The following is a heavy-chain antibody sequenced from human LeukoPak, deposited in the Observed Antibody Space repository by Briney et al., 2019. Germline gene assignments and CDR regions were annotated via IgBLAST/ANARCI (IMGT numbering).Heavy chain of an antibody. CDR3: ASSTSIAAAGVLDY. V-gene: IGHV4-34*01. J-gene: IGHJ4*02. CDR2: INHSGST. D-gene: IGHD6-13*01. Sequence: WETLSLTCAVYGGSFSGYYWSWIRQPPGKGLEWIGEINHSGSTNYNPSLKSRVTISVDTSKNQFSLKLSSVTAADTAVYYCASSTSIAAAGVLDYWGQGTLVTVSS. CDR1: GGSFSGYY.